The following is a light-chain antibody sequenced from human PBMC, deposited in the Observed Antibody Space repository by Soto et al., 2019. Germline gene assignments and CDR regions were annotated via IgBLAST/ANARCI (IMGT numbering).Light chain of an antibody. CDR1: SSNIGAGYN. CDR3: SSYTSSTVV. Sequence: QSVLTQPPSVSGAPGQRVTISCIGGSSNIGAGYNVHWYQQLPGTAPKLLISGDNNRPSGVPDRFSGSKSGNTASLTISGLQAEDEADYYCSSYTSSTVVFGGGTKVTVL. CDR2: GDN. V-gene: IGLV1-40*01. J-gene: IGLJ2*01.